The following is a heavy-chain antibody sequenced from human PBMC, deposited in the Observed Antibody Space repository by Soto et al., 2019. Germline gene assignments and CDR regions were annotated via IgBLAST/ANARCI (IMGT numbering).Heavy chain of an antibody. D-gene: IGHD5-18*01. V-gene: IGHV1-69*13. CDR3: AREGNTAMGTDY. CDR1: GGTFSSYA. CDR2: IIPIFGTA. Sequence: ASVKVSCKASGGTFSSYAISWVRQAPGRGLEWMGGIIPIFGTANYAQKFQGRVTITADESTSTVYMELSSLRSEDTAVYYCAREGNTAMGTDYWGQGTLVTVSS. J-gene: IGHJ4*02.